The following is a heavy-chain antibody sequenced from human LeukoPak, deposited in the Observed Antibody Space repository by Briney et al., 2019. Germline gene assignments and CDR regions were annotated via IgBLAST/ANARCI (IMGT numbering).Heavy chain of an antibody. Sequence: GGSLRLSCAASGFTFSTYLMTWVRQAPGKGLEWVANIKEDGSEKHYVDSVKGRFTISRDNAKNSLYLQMNSLRAEDTAVYYCARLRYSDYWGQGALVTVSS. CDR2: IKEDGSEK. J-gene: IGHJ4*02. CDR3: ARLRYSDY. CDR1: GFTFSTYL. D-gene: IGHD1-26*01. V-gene: IGHV3-7*01.